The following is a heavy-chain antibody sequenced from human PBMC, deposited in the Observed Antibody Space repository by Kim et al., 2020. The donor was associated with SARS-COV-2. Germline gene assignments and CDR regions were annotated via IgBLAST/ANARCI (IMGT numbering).Heavy chain of an antibody. Sequence: GGSLRLSCVASGFSFNSYWMSWVRQAPGKGLEWLAGIKTDGSEQYYGDSAKGRFTISRDNAKTSLFLQMNSLRAEDTAVYYCARWYCGTSCYFLDYWGQGTLVTVSS. J-gene: IGHJ4*02. D-gene: IGHD3-22*01. CDR1: GFSFNSYW. CDR3: ARWYCGTSCYFLDY. V-gene: IGHV3-7*05. CDR2: IKTDGSEQ.